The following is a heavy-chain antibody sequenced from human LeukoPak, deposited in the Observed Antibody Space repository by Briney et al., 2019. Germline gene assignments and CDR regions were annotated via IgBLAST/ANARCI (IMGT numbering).Heavy chain of an antibody. J-gene: IGHJ4*02. CDR1: GFTFTSYA. CDR3: ARPPSDYVWGSYRY. D-gene: IGHD3-16*02. CDR2: ISSNGGST. V-gene: IGHV3-64*01. Sequence: AGGPLRLSCAASGFTFTSYAMHWVRQAPGKGLEYVAAISSNGGSTYYANSVKGRFTISRDNSKNTLYLQMGSLGAEDMAVYYCARPPSDYVWGSYRYWGQGTLVTVSS.